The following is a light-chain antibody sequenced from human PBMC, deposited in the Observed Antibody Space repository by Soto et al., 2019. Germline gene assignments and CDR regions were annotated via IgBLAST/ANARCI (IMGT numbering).Light chain of an antibody. Sequence: EIVLTQSPGTLSFSPRARPTLXWRASQSVSTSYLGWFQQKPGQAPRLLIYGASTRATGIPARFSGSGSGTGFTLTISSLQSEDFAVYSCQQYNNWPLTFGGGTKVDIK. J-gene: IGKJ4*01. CDR2: GAS. V-gene: IGKV3-15*01. CDR1: QSVSTSY. CDR3: QQYNNWPLT.